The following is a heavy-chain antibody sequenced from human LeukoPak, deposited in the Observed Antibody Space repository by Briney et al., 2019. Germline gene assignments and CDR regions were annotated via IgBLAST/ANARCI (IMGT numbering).Heavy chain of an antibody. CDR1: VFSFASFA. J-gene: IGHJ4*02. Sequence: GGSLRLSCAASVFSFASFAMGWVRPPRGKGLEWVSTICDSGGRTHYADSVQGRLTISKDISKNTLYLQINNLIAEDTAIYYCDAADFWGRGTLVTVSS. V-gene: IGHV3-23*01. D-gene: IGHD6-13*01. CDR2: ICDSGGRT. CDR3: DAADF.